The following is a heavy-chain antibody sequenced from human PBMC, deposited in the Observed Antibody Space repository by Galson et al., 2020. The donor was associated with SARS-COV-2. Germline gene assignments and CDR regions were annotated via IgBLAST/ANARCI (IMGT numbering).Heavy chain of an antibody. Sequence: GGSVRLSCAASGFTFSSYWMSWVRQAPGKGLEWVANIKQDGSEKYYVDSVKGRFTISRDNAKNSLYLQMNSLRAEDTAVYYCARQYYDILTGYPWYMDVWGKGTTVTISS. V-gene: IGHV3-7*01. CDR2: IKQDGSEK. D-gene: IGHD3-9*01. CDR1: GFTFSSYW. J-gene: IGHJ6*03. CDR3: ARQYYDILTGYPWYMDV.